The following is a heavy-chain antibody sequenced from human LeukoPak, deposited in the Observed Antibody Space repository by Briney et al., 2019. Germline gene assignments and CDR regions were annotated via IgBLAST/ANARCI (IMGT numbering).Heavy chain of an antibody. J-gene: IGHJ5*02. CDR2: IYTSGTT. D-gene: IGHD1-26*01. Sequence: PSETLSLTCTVSGGSISSYYWSRIRQPAGKGLEWIGRIYTSGTTHYNPSLKSRVTISVDTSKNQFSLKLSSVTAADTAVYYCARHSGGTYYVSLDPWGQGTLVTVSS. V-gene: IGHV4-4*07. CDR3: ARHSGGTYYVSLDP. CDR1: GGSISSYY.